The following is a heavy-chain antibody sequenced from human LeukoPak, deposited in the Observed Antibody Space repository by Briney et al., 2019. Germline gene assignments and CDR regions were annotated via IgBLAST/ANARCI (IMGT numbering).Heavy chain of an antibody. CDR3: ASYPRYSSMVPFDY. Sequence: ASLKLSCKASGYTFTGYYMHWVRQAPGQGLEWMGWINPNTGETNSAHQSHGRITMTRDTTINTAYMELTRLTSDDTAVYYCASYPRYSSMVPFDYWGQGSLVTVSS. D-gene: IGHD2-2*01. CDR1: GYTFTGYY. CDR2: INPNTGET. J-gene: IGHJ4*02. V-gene: IGHV1-2*02.